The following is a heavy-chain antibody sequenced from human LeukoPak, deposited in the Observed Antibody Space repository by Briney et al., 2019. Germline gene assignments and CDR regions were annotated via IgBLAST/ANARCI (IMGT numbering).Heavy chain of an antibody. CDR3: ATDRGWRTSGYYLYYFEY. CDR1: GFIFTGYF. D-gene: IGHD3-3*01. CDR2: IKHDGSEK. V-gene: IGHV3-7*01. J-gene: IGHJ4*02. Sequence: GGSLRLSCAASGFIFTGYFMSWVRQAPGKGLEWVASIKHDGSEKYYVDSVRGRFTIPRDNTKNLLYLQMSSLRAEDTAVYYCATDRGWRTSGYYLYYFEYWGRGTLVTFSS.